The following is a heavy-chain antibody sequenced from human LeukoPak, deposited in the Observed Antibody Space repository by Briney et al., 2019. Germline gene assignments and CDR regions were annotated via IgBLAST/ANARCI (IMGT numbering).Heavy chain of an antibody. CDR2: IIPIFGTA. J-gene: IGHJ4*02. D-gene: IGHD5-12*01. CDR3: ARGIEATRRSAATCNYFDY. Sequence: SVKVSCKASGGTFSSYAISWVRQAPGQGLEWMGGIIPIFGTANYAQKFQGRVTITADESTSTAYMELSSLRAEDTAVYYCARGIEATRRSAATCNYFDYWGQGTLVTVSS. CDR1: GGTFSSYA. V-gene: IGHV1-69*01.